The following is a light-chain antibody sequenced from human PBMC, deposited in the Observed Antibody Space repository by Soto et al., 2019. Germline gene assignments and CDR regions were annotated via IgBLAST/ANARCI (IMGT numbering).Light chain of an antibody. CDR3: TSYTTSSSLYV. CDR1: SSDVGDYNY. Sequence: QSALTQPASVSGSPGQSITISCTGTSSDVGDYNYVSWYQHHPGKAPKLMIYEVRNRPSGVSNRFSGSKSGNTASLTISGLQAEDEAHYYCTSYTTSSSLYVFGTGTKVT. V-gene: IGLV2-14*01. J-gene: IGLJ1*01. CDR2: EVR.